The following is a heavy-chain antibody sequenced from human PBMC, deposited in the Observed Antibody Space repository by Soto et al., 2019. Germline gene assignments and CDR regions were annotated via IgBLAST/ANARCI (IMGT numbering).Heavy chain of an antibody. V-gene: IGHV4-31*03. CDR1: GGSISSGGYY. D-gene: IGHD3-9*01. Sequence: SETLSLTCTVSGGSISSGGYYWSWIRQHPGKGLEWIGYIYYSGSTYYNPSLKSRVTISVDTSKNQFSLKLSSVTAADTAVYYCARKGGARYFAEWYYFDYWGQGTLVTVSS. CDR3: ARKGGARYFAEWYYFDY. J-gene: IGHJ4*02. CDR2: IYYSGST.